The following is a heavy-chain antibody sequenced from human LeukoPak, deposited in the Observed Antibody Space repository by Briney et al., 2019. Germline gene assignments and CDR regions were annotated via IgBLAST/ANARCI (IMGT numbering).Heavy chain of an antibody. CDR1: GGSINSYY. V-gene: IGHV4-59*01. CDR3: AREGKYCTSGVCSSRGGYYYYMDV. CDR2: IYYNGAT. D-gene: IGHD2-8*01. Sequence: SETLSLTCTVPGGSINSYYWSWIRQPPGKGLEWIGYIYYNGATNYNPSLKSRVTISVDTSKNLFSLRLSSVTAADTAVYYCAREGKYCTSGVCSSRGGYYYYMDVWGKGTTVTVSS. J-gene: IGHJ6*03.